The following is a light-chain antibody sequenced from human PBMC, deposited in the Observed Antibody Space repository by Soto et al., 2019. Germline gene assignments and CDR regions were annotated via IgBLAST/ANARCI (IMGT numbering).Light chain of an antibody. Sequence: DIVMTQSPEPLAVSLGERATINCKSSQSVLSNSIAWYQQKPGQPPKLLIYWASTRESGVPDRFSGSGSGTDFTLTISSLQAEDVAVYYCQQYSNTPQTFGQGTKLEIK. CDR1: QSVLSNS. CDR3: QQYSNTPQT. V-gene: IGKV4-1*01. CDR2: WAS. J-gene: IGKJ2*01.